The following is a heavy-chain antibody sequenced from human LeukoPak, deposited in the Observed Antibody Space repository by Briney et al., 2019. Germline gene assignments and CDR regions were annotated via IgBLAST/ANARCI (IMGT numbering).Heavy chain of an antibody. CDR2: ISGSGGST. V-gene: IGHV3-23*01. CDR1: GFTFSSYA. J-gene: IGHJ4*02. CDR3: AKDEPGGYSYGYPPFDY. D-gene: IGHD5-18*01. Sequence: GGSLRLSCAASGFTFSSYAMDWVRQAPGKGLEWVSAISGSGGSTNYAGSVKGRFTISRDNSKNTLYLQMNSLRAEDTAVYYCAKDEPGGYSYGYPPFDYWGQGTLVTVSS.